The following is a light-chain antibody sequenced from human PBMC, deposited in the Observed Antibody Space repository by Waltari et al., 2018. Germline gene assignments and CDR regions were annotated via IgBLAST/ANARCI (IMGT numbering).Light chain of an antibody. V-gene: IGKV1-5*03. J-gene: IGKJ1*01. CDR1: QGIGRW. CDR3: QHYNSYSSWT. Sequence: DIPMTQAPSTPSASLGNKVTITCRASQGIGRWLAWYQQKPGKAPKFLIYKASSLESGVPARFSGSGSGTEFTLTISSLQPDDFATYYCQHYNSYSSWTFGQGTKVEIK. CDR2: KAS.